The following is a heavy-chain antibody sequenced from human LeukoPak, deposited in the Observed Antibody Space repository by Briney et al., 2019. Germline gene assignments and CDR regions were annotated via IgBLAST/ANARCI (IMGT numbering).Heavy chain of an antibody. CDR1: GFTFSSYA. Sequence: GGSLRLSCAASGFTFSSYAMSWVRQAPGKGLEWVSAITGSGGTTYYTDSVKGRFTISRDNSKNTLYLQMNSLRAEDTAVYYCAKDKAYYGSGTDYWGQGTLVTVSS. CDR3: AKDKAYYGSGTDY. V-gene: IGHV3-23*01. J-gene: IGHJ4*02. CDR2: ITGSGGTT. D-gene: IGHD3-10*01.